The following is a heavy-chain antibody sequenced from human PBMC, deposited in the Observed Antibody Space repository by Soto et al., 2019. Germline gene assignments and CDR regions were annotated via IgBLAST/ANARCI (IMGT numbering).Heavy chain of an antibody. D-gene: IGHD4-17*01. CDR2: INSDGSST. V-gene: IGHV3-74*01. CDR3: TTMGRHGDLDY. CDR1: GFTFSSYW. J-gene: IGHJ4*02. Sequence: GGSLRLSCAASGFTFSSYWMHWVRQAPGKGLVGVSRINSDGSSTSYADSVKGRFTISRDDSKNTAYLQMNSLKTEDTAVYYCTTMGRHGDLDYWGRGTLVTVSS.